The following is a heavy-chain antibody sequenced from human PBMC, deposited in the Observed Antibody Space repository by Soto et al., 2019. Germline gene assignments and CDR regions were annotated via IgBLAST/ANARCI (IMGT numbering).Heavy chain of an antibody. Sequence: PGGSLRLSCAASGFTFSSYAMSWVRQAPGKGLEWVSAISGSGGSTYYADSVKGRFTISRDNSKNTLYLQMNSLRAEDTAVYYCAKLGDETVARGGYYGMDVWGQGTTVTVSS. CDR1: GFTFSSYA. CDR2: ISGSGGST. J-gene: IGHJ6*02. V-gene: IGHV3-23*01. CDR3: AKLGDETVARGGYYGMDV. D-gene: IGHD3-16*01.